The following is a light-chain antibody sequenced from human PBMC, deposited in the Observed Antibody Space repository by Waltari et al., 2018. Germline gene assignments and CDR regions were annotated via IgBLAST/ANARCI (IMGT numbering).Light chain of an antibody. CDR2: ATS. CDR3: QQANSFPIT. Sequence: DIQMTQSPSSVSASVGDRVTMTCRASQDIRNWLAWYQQKPRKAPNLLIYATSSLQTGVPSRFSGSGSGTEFTLTISSLQPEDFATYYCQQANSFPITFGPGTKVDFK. CDR1: QDIRNW. J-gene: IGKJ3*01. V-gene: IGKV1-12*01.